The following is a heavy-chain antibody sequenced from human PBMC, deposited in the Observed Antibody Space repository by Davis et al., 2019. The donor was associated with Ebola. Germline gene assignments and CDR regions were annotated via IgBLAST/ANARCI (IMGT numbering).Heavy chain of an antibody. V-gene: IGHV3-23*01. CDR3: ARDRVLVFDY. J-gene: IGHJ4*02. CDR1: GFTFSSYA. CDR2: ISGSGGST. Sequence: GGSLRLSCAASGFTFSSYAMSWVRQAPGKGLEWVSAISGSGGSTYYADSVKGRFTISRDNSKNTLYLQMNSLRDEDTAVYYCARDRVLVFDYWGQGTLVTVSS. D-gene: IGHD2-8*02.